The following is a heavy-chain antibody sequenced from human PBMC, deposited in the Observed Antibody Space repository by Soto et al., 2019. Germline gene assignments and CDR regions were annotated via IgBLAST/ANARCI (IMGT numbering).Heavy chain of an antibody. J-gene: IGHJ4*02. CDR1: GCHFTSYY. Sequence: ASVKISCKASGCHFTSYYMHWVRQAPGQGLEWMGWINPNSGGTNYAQKFQGRVTMTRDTSISTAYMELSRLRSDDTAVYYCARLGGMDSMVKGYYGEVPLFPTSS. CDR3: ARLGGMDSMVKGY. V-gene: IGHV1-2*02. D-gene: IGHD3-10*01. CDR2: INPNSGGT.